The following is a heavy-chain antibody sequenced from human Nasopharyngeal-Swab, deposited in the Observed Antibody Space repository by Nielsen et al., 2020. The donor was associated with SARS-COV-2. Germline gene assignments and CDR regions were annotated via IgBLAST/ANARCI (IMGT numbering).Heavy chain of an antibody. V-gene: IGHV4-31*03. J-gene: IGHJ6*03. Sequence: LRLSCTVSGGSISSGGYYWSWIRQHPGKGLEWIGYIYYSGSTYYNPSLKSRVTISVDTSKNQFSLKLSSVTAADTAVYYCARGQDAYYYMDVWGEGTTVTVSS. CDR3: ARGQDAYYYMDV. CDR1: GGSISSGGYY. D-gene: IGHD2-15*01. CDR2: IYYSGST.